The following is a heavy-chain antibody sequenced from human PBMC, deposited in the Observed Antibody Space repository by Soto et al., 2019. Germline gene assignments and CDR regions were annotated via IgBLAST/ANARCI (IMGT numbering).Heavy chain of an antibody. CDR2: IYHSGST. J-gene: IGHJ4*02. CDR1: GYSISSGCY. V-gene: IGHV4-38-2*02. Sequence: SETLSLTCAVSGYSISSGCYWCFIRQPPGKGLECIGSIYHSGSTYYNPSLKSRVTISVDTSKNQFSLKLSSVTAADTAVYYCARDRDIVATSPFDYWGQGTLVTVSS. D-gene: IGHD5-12*01. CDR3: ARDRDIVATSPFDY.